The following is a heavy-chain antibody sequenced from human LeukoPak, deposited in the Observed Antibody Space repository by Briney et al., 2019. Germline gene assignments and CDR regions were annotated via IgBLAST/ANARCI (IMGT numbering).Heavy chain of an antibody. CDR2: ISYDGSNK. Sequence: GGSLRLSCAASGFTFSSYAMPWVRQAPGKGLEWVAVISYDGSNKYYADSVKGRFTISRDNSKNTLYLQMNSLRAEDTAVYYCARDYSSSWSYFDYWGQGTLVTVSS. CDR1: GFTFSSYA. V-gene: IGHV3-30*04. CDR3: ARDYSSSWSYFDY. J-gene: IGHJ4*02. D-gene: IGHD6-13*01.